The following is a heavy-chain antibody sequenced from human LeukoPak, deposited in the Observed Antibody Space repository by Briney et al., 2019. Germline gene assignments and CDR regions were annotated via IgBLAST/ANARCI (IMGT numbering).Heavy chain of an antibody. CDR3: ASLWFGELSDFDY. J-gene: IGHJ4*02. D-gene: IGHD3-10*01. Sequence: GRSLRLSCAASGFTFSSYGMHWVRQAPGKGLEWVAVISYDGSNKYYADSVKGRFTISRDNSKNTLYLQMNSLRAEDTAVYYCASLWFGELSDFDYWGQGTLVTVSS. V-gene: IGHV3-30*19. CDR2: ISYDGSNK. CDR1: GFTFSSYG.